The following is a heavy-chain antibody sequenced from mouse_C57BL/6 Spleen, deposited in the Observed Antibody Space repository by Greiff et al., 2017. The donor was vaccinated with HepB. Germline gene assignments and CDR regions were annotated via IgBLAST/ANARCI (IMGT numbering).Heavy chain of an antibody. V-gene: IGHV1-80*01. CDR1: GYAFSSYW. D-gene: IGHD2-2*01. J-gene: IGHJ3*01. Sequence: VKLMESGAELVKPGASVKISCKASGYAFSSYWMNWVKQRPGKGLEWIGQIYPGDGDTNYNGKFKGKATLTADKSSSTAYLKRSSLTAEDSAVYVCARQGVTATGWFAYWGQGTLVTVSA. CDR3: ARQGVTATGWFAY. CDR2: IYPGDGDT.